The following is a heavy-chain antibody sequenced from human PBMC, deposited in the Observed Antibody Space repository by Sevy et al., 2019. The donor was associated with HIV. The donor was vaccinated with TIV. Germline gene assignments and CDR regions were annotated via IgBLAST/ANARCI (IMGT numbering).Heavy chain of an antibody. CDR2: IYYSGST. J-gene: IGHJ5*02. V-gene: IGHV4-59*01. CDR1: GGSISSYY. D-gene: IGHD2-15*01. CDR3: ARAGLLYCSGGSCYLSWFDP. Sequence: SETLSLTCTVSGGSISSYYWSWIRQPPGKGLEWIGYIYYSGSTNYNPSLKSRVTISVDTSKNQFSLKLSSVTAADTAMYYCARAGLLYCSGGSCYLSWFDPWGQGTLVTVSS.